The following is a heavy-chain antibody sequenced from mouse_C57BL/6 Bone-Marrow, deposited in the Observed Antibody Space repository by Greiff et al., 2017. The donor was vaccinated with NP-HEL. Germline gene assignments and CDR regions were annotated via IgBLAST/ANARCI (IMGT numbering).Heavy chain of an antibody. J-gene: IGHJ2*01. V-gene: IGHV1-55*01. Sequence: VQLQQSGAELVKPGASVKMSCKASGYTFTSYWITWVKQRPGQGLEWIGDIYPGSGSTNYNEKFKSKATLTVDTSSSTAYMQLSSLTSEDSAVYYCARERLRTQGYFDYWGQGTTLTVSS. D-gene: IGHD3-2*02. CDR3: ARERLRTQGYFDY. CDR1: GYTFTSYW. CDR2: IYPGSGST.